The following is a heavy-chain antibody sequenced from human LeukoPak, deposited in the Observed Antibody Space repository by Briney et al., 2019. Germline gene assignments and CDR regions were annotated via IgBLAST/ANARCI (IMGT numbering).Heavy chain of an antibody. CDR3: ARDLGYCSGGSCYGY. Sequence: ASLKVSCQASAYTFTGYYMHLVRQAPGQGLEWLGWINTNRGSTNYAQKFQRRATMTRDTSISTAYMALSRLRSDDTAVYYCARDLGYCSGGSCYGYWGQGTLVTVSS. D-gene: IGHD2-15*01. CDR2: INTNRGST. J-gene: IGHJ4*02. CDR1: AYTFTGYY. V-gene: IGHV1-2*02.